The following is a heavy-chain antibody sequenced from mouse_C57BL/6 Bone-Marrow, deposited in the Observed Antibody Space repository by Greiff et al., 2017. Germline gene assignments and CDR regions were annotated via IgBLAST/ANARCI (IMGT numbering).Heavy chain of an antibody. J-gene: IGHJ2*01. Sequence: VQLQQSGPELVKPGASVKISCKASGFAFSSSWMNWVKQRPGKGLEWIGRIYPGDGDTNYNGKFKGKATLTADKSSSTAYMQLSSLTSEDAAVYFCARDEGYYVGYYFDYWGQGTTLTVSS. CDR2: IYPGDGDT. CDR1: GFAFSSSW. D-gene: IGHD2-3*01. CDR3: ARDEGYYVGYYFDY. V-gene: IGHV1-82*01.